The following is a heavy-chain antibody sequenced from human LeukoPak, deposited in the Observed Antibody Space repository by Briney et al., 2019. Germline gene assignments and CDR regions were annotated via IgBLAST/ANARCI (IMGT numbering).Heavy chain of an antibody. CDR2: INPKNGGT. D-gene: IGHD5-18*01. CDR3: ARSRGYSYEDN. V-gene: IGHV1-2*02. CDR1: GYTFTGYY. J-gene: IGHJ4*02. Sequence: ASVKVSCKASGYTFTGYYIHWVRQAPGQGPEWMGWINPKNGGTDYAQRFRGRVTLTRDTSISTAYMELSSLRSDDTAAYYCARSRGYSYEDNWGQGTPVTVSS.